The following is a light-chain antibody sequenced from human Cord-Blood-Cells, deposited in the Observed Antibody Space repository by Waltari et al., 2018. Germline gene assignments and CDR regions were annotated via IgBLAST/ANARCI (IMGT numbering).Light chain of an antibody. J-gene: IGLJ1*01. V-gene: IGLV2-11*01. CDR3: CSYAGSYTYV. CDR2: DVS. CDR1: SSAVVGYNS. Sequence: QSALTQPRSVSGSPGQSVTIPCTGTSSAVVGYNSVSWYQQHPGKAPKLMIYDVSKRPSGVPDRFSGSKSGNTASLTISGLQAEDEADYYCCSYAGSYTYVFGTGTKVTVL.